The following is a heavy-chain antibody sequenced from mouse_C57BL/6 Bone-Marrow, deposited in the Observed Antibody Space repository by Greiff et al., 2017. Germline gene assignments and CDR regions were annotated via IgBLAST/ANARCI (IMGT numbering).Heavy chain of an antibody. Sequence: EVKVVESGGGLVQPGGSLKLSCAASGFTFSDYYMYWVRQTPEKRLEWVAYISNGGGSTYYPDTVKGRFTISRDNAKNTLYLQMSRLKSEDTAMYYCARHEGLRAWFAYWGQGTLVTVSA. CDR2: ISNGGGST. V-gene: IGHV5-12*01. CDR1: GFTFSDYY. CDR3: ARHEGLRAWFAY. J-gene: IGHJ3*01. D-gene: IGHD2-4*01.